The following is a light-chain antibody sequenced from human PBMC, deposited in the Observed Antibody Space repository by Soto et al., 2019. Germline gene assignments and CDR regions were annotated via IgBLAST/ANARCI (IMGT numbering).Light chain of an antibody. J-gene: IGLJ1*01. CDR2: EVS. V-gene: IGLV2-14*01. CDR1: SSDVGGYNY. Sequence: QSVLTQPASVSGSPGQSITISCTGTSSDVGGYNYVSWYQQHPGKAPKLMIYEVSNRPSGVSNRFSGSKSGNTASLTISGLQAEDEADYYCSSYTSSSTLYAFGTGTKV. CDR3: SSYTSSSTLYA.